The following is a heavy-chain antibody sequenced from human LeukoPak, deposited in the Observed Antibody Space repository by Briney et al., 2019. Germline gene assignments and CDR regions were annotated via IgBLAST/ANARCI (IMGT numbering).Heavy chain of an antibody. V-gene: IGHV3-7*01. J-gene: IGHJ6*03. CDR1: GLTFSNYW. CDR3: ARVRREMKRSLGRTTEYSYYYYMDV. CDR2: IKHDGSEK. Sequence: GSLILSCAASGLTFSNYWMSWVRQGPGKGLEWVANIKHDGSEKYYIDSVKGRFTISRDNAKNSVYLQMNRLRAEDTAVYYCARVRREMKRSLGRTTEYSYYYYMDVWGKGTTVTVSS. D-gene: IGHD1/OR15-1a*01.